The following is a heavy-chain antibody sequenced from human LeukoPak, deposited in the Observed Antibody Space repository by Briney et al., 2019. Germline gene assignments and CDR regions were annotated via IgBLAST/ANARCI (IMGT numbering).Heavy chain of an antibody. CDR1: GFTFSSSS. V-gene: IGHV3-48*04. CDR3: ATTYTSFGFAY. Sequence: GGSLRLSCAASGFTFSSSSLNWVRQAPGKGLEWVSYISSSGTTINYADSVKGRFTISRDNAKNSLYLQMSSLRAEDTAVYYCATTYTSFGFAYWGQGTLVTVSS. D-gene: IGHD2-2*01. J-gene: IGHJ4*02. CDR2: ISSSGTTI.